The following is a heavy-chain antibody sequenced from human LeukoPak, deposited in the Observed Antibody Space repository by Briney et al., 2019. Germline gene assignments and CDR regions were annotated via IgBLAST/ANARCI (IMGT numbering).Heavy chain of an antibody. D-gene: IGHD3-10*01. CDR3: ARVRYGSGYDAFDI. Sequence: GGSLRLSCAASGFTFSSYSMNWVRQAPGEGLEWVSSISSSSSYIYYADSVKGRFTISRDNAKNSLYLQMNSLRAEDTAVYYCARVRYGSGYDAFDIWGQGTMVTVSS. J-gene: IGHJ3*02. CDR2: ISSSSSYI. CDR1: GFTFSSYS. V-gene: IGHV3-21*01.